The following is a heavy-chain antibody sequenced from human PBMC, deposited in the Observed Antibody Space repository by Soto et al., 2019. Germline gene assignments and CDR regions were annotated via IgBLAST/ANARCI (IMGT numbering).Heavy chain of an antibody. CDR1: GFTFSSYW. CDR3: ARGGFRTTGIAVAGTKDYYGMDV. Sequence: GGSLRLSCAASGFTFSSYWMSWVRQAPGKGLEWVANIKQDGSEKYYVDSVKGRFTISRDNAKNSLYLQMNSLRAEDTAVYYCARGGFRTTGIAVAGTKDYYGMDVWGQGTTVTVSS. J-gene: IGHJ6*02. D-gene: IGHD6-19*01. CDR2: IKQDGSEK. V-gene: IGHV3-7*05.